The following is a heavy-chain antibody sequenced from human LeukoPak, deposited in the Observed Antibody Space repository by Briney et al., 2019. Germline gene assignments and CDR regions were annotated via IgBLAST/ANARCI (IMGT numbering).Heavy chain of an antibody. J-gene: IGHJ4*02. Sequence: GASVKVSCKASGGTFSSYAISWVRQAPGQGLEWMGRIIPILGIANYAQKFQGRVTITADKSTSTAYMELSSLRSEDTAVYYCASSSVGGSSSWFFPFDYWGQGTLVTVSS. CDR3: ASSSVGGSSSWFFPFDY. CDR1: GGTFSSYA. CDR2: IIPILGIA. D-gene: IGHD6-13*01. V-gene: IGHV1-69*04.